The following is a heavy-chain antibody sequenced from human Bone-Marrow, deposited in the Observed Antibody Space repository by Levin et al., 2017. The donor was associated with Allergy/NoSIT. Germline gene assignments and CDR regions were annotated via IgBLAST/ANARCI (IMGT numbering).Heavy chain of an antibody. J-gene: IGHJ4*02. Sequence: SGESLKISCAASGFTFSSYAMHWVRQAPGKGLEWVAVISYDGSNKYYADSVKGRFTISRDNSKNTLYLQMNSLRAEDTAVYYCAPGGNLDYFDYWGQGTLVTVSS. D-gene: IGHD4-23*01. CDR2: ISYDGSNK. CDR3: APGGNLDYFDY. CDR1: GFTFSSYA. V-gene: IGHV3-30*04.